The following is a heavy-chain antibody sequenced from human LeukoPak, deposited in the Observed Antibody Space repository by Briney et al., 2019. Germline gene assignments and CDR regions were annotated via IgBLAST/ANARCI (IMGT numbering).Heavy chain of an antibody. CDR3: ARESYGYDAFDI. CDR1: GFTFSSYS. CDR2: INSSSSYI. J-gene: IGHJ3*02. V-gene: IGHV3-21*01. D-gene: IGHD5-18*01. Sequence: GGSLRLSCAASGFTFSSYSMNWVRQAPGKGLEWVSSINSSSSYIYYADSVKGRFTISRDNAKNSLYLQMNSLRAEDTAVYYCARESYGYDAFDIWGQGTMVTVSS.